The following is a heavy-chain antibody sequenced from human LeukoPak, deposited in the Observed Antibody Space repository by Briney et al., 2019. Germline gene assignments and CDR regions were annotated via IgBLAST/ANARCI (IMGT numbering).Heavy chain of an antibody. V-gene: IGHV4-39*07. CDR3: ARAGSGKIAGDFDY. Sequence: SETLSLTCTVSGGSISSSSYYWGWIRQPPGKGLEWIGSIYYSGSTYYNPSLKSRVTISVDTSKNQFSLKLSSVTAADTAVYYCARAGSGKIAGDFDYWGQGTLVTVSS. D-gene: IGHD3-10*01. CDR2: IYYSGST. J-gene: IGHJ4*02. CDR1: GGSISSSSYY.